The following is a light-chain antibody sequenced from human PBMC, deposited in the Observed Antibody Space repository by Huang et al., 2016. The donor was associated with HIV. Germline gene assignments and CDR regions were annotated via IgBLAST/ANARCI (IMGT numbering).Light chain of an antibody. CDR2: AAS. CDR1: QGIRES. V-gene: IGKV1-NL1*01. J-gene: IGKJ4*01. Sequence: DIQMTQSPSSLSASVGDRVTITCRARQGIRESFAWYQQNPGKAPKLLLYAASRLESGVPSRFSGSGSGTDFTLTIDSLQPEDFATYSCQQFYGSPTTFGGGTKVEIK. CDR3: QQFYGSPTT.